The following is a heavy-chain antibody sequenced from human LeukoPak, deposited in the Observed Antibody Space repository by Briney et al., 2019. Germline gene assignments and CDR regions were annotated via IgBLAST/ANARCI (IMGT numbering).Heavy chain of an antibody. CDR1: GFTFSSYG. CDR2: ITSSGSYI. CDR3: ARDRNTPIDY. V-gene: IGHV3-21*01. J-gene: IGHJ4*02. Sequence: GGSLRLSCAASGFTFSSYGMSWLRQAPGKGLEWVSSITSSGSYIYYAASVKGRFTVSRDKAKNSLFLQMNSLRAEDTAVYYCARDRNTPIDYWGQGTLVTVSS. D-gene: IGHD5-18*01.